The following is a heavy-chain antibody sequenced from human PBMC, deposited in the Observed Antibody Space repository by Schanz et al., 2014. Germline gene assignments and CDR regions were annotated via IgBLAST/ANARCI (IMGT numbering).Heavy chain of an antibody. Sequence: VQLVESGGGLVKPGGSLRLSCAASGFTFNSYAFHWVRQAPGKGLEWVALISHDGNNKHYVDSVEGRFTISRDNSKSMLFLEMSSLRVEDTAVYYCVPMSIAAHWGQGTLVTVSS. CDR3: VPMSIAAH. V-gene: IGHV3-30-3*01. CDR2: ISHDGNNK. J-gene: IGHJ4*02. CDR1: GFTFNSYA. D-gene: IGHD6-6*01.